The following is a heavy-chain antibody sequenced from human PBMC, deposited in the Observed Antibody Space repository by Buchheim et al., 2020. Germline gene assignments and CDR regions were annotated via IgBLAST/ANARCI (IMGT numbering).Heavy chain of an antibody. CDR1: GFTFSSYA. Sequence: QVQLVESGGGVVQPGRSLRLSCAASGFTFSSYAMHWVRQAPGKGLEWVAVISYDGCNKYYADSVKGRFTISRDNSKNTLYLQMNSLRAEDTAVYYCARDSSSGITRGMDVWGQGTT. D-gene: IGHD3-10*01. CDR3: ARDSSSGITRGMDV. V-gene: IGHV3-30-3*01. CDR2: ISYDGCNK. J-gene: IGHJ6*02.